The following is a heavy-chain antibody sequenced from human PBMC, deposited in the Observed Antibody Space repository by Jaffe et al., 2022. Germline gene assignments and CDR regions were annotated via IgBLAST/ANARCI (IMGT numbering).Heavy chain of an antibody. CDR2: IYPSDSDA. CDR1: GYSFPTYW. Sequence: EVQLVQSGAEVKKPGESLKISCKGSGYSFPTYWIGWVRQMPGKGLEWMGIIYPSDSDARYSPSFQGQVTISADKSISTAYLQWSSLKASDTAMYYCARLLTPIAVLVDYWGQGTLVTVSS. CDR3: ARLLTPIAVLVDY. D-gene: IGHD6-19*01. V-gene: IGHV5-51*03. J-gene: IGHJ4*02.